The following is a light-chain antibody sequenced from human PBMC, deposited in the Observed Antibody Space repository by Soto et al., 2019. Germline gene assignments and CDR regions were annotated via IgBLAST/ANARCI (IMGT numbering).Light chain of an antibody. CDR1: SSDVGVYNY. Sequence: QSVLTQPASVSASPGQSITISCTGTSSDVGVYNYVSWYQQHPTKAPKLMIYEVSNRPSGVSNRFSGSKSGNTASLTISGLQAEDEADYYCSSYTTSSTWVFGGGTQLTVL. V-gene: IGLV2-14*01. J-gene: IGLJ3*02. CDR3: SSYTTSSTWV. CDR2: EVS.